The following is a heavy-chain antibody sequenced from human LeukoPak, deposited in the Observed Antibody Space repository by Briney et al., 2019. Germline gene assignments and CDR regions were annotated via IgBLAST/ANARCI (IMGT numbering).Heavy chain of an antibody. D-gene: IGHD3-9*01. CDR2: IWYDGSNK. V-gene: IGHV3-33*01. CDR3: ARGGRILRYFDWLSPGAFDI. CDR1: GFTFSSYG. J-gene: IGHJ3*02. Sequence: GGSLRLSCAASGFTFSSYGMHWVRQAPGKGLEWVAVIWYDGSNKYYADSVKGRFTISRDNSKNTLYLQMNSLRAEDTAVYYCARGGRILRYFDWLSPGAFDIWGQGTMVTVSS.